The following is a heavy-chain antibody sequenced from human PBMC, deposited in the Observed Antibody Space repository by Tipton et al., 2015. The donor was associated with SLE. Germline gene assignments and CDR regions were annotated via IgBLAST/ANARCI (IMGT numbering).Heavy chain of an antibody. V-gene: IGHV3-30*02. Sequence: SLRLSCAASGFAFESYGMHWVRQAPGKGLEWVAFIRFDGGTENHANSVKGRFTISRDNSKNTLYLQMNDLRPEDTAVYYCAKDPGGFNGDYPGDYWGQGALVTVSS. D-gene: IGHD2-8*01. CDR1: GFAFESYG. J-gene: IGHJ4*02. CDR3: AKDPGGFNGDYPGDY. CDR2: IRFDGGTE.